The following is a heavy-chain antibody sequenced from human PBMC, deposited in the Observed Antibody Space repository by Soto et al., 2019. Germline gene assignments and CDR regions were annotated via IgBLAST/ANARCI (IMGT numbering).Heavy chain of an antibody. CDR3: ARVGGYGMDV. D-gene: IGHD3-10*01. V-gene: IGHV4-38-2*01. CDR2: IYHSGST. Sequence: SLTCAVSGYSISSGYYLGWIRQPPGKGLEWIGSIYHSGSTYNNPSLKSRVTISVDTSKNQFSLKLSSVTAADTAVYYCARVGGYGMDVWGQGTTVTVSS. J-gene: IGHJ6*02. CDR1: GYSISSGYY.